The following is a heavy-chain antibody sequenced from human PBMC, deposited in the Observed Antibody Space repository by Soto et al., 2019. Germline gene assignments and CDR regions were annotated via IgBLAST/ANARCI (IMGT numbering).Heavy chain of an antibody. CDR2: IYSRST. V-gene: IGHV4-39*02. Sequence: TSETLSLTCTVSGGSISSSSSYWGWIRQPPGKGLEWIGTIYSRSTYYTSSLKSRVTIAVDTTKHHFSMKLCAVAAEDTANYFCAPTRGIAGYGYFDYWGQGTLVTVSS. CDR3: APTRGIAGYGYFDY. J-gene: IGHJ4*02. CDR1: GGSISSSSSY. D-gene: IGHD6-13*01.